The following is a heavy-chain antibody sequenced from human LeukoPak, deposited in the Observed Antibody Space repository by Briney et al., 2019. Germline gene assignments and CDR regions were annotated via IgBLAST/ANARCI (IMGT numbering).Heavy chain of an antibody. D-gene: IGHD4-17*01. Sequence: GGSLRLSCAASGFTVSSNYMSWVRQAPGQGLERVSVIYSGGSTYYADSVKGRFTISRDISKNTVYLQMNSLRAEDTAVYYCARTYGDYVYILGYWGQGTLVTVSS. J-gene: IGHJ4*02. CDR2: IYSGGST. V-gene: IGHV3-53*01. CDR1: GFTVSSNY. CDR3: ARTYGDYVYILGY.